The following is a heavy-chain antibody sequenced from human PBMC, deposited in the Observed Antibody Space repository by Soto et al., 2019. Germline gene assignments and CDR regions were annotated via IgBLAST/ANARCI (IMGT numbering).Heavy chain of an antibody. CDR3: ARESEDLTSNFDY. CDR2: ISSTTNYI. CDR1: GFTFTRYS. J-gene: IGHJ4*02. Sequence: GVSLRLACAASGFTFTRYSMNWVGQAPGKGLEWVSSISSTTNYIYYGDSMKGRFTISRDNAKNSRYLEMNSLRAEDTAVYYCARESEDLTSNFDYWGQGTLVTVSS. V-gene: IGHV3-21*06.